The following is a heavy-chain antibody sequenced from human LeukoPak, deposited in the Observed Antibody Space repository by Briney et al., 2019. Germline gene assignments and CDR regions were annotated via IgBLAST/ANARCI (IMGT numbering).Heavy chain of an antibody. CDR2: ISSSYRTI. V-gene: IGHV3-48*03. J-gene: IGHJ4*02. Sequence: PGGSLRLSCAASGFSFSAFEMNWVRQAPGKGLEWISYISSSYRTIYYADSVKGRFTISRDNSKNSLYLQMNSLRTEDTALYYCAKGIIVAPFDYWGQGTLVTVSS. D-gene: IGHD5-12*01. CDR1: GFSFSAFE. CDR3: AKGIIVAPFDY.